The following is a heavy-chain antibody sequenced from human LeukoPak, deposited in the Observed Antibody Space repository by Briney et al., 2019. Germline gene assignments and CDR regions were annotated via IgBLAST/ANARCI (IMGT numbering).Heavy chain of an antibody. CDR1: GGSISSGSYY. CDR3: ARGSSGYYYGEFDY. V-gene: IGHV4-61*02. J-gene: IGHJ4*02. Sequence: SETLSLTCTVSGGSISSGSYYWSWIRQPAGKGLEWIGRIYTSGSTNYNPSLKSRVTISVDTSKNQFSLKLSSVTAADTAVYYCARGSSGYYYGEFDYWGQGTLVTVSS. D-gene: IGHD3-22*01. CDR2: IYTSGST.